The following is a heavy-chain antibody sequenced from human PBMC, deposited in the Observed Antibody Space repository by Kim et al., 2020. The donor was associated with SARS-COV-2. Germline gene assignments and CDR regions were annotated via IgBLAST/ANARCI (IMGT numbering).Heavy chain of an antibody. Sequence: YAQKFQGRVTMTRDTSTSTVYMELSSLRSEDTAVYYCAREASAYSGYYGYWGQGTLVTVSS. V-gene: IGHV1-46*01. J-gene: IGHJ4*02. D-gene: IGHD3-22*01. CDR3: AREASAYSGYYGY.